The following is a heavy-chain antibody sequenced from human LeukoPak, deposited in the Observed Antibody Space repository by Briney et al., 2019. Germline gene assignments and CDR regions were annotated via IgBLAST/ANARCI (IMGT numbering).Heavy chain of an antibody. CDR2: IKQDGSDK. D-gene: IGHD4-23*01. CDR1: GFTFSNYW. Sequence: GGSLRLSCAASGFTFSNYWMSWVRQAPGKGLEWVRNIKQDGSDKYYIDSVKGRFTISRDNAKNSLYLQMNSLRAEDTAVYYCARKTVVGSYFDYWGQGTPVTVSS. CDR3: ARKTVVGSYFDY. J-gene: IGHJ4*02. V-gene: IGHV3-7*03.